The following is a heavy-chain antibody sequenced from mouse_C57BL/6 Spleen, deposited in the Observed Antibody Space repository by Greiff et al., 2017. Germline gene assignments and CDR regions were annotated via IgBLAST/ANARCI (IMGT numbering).Heavy chain of an antibody. CDR2: IWSDGST. CDR1: GFSLTSYG. D-gene: IGHD3-2*02. Sequence: VKLQESGPGLVAPSQSLSITCTVSGFSLTSYGVHWVRQPPGKGLEWLVVIWSDGSTTYNSALKSRLSISKDNSKSQVFLKMNSLQTDDTARYYCASQLRLQGYYAMDYWGQGTSVTVSS. CDR3: ASQLRLQGYYAMDY. J-gene: IGHJ4*01. V-gene: IGHV2-6*03.